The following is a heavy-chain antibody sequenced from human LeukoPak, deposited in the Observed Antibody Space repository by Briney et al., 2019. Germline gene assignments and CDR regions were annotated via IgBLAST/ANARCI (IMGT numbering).Heavy chain of an antibody. CDR3: ARANNRLYEYSGSSTFDY. Sequence: PSQTLSLTCAVSGGSISSGGYSWSWIRQPPGKGLEWIGYIYYSGSTYYNPSLKSRVTISVDTSKNQFSLKLSSVTAADTAAYYCARANNRLYEYSGSSTFDYWGQGTLVTVSS. CDR1: GGSISSGGYS. J-gene: IGHJ4*02. V-gene: IGHV4-30-4*07. D-gene: IGHD1-26*01. CDR2: IYYSGST.